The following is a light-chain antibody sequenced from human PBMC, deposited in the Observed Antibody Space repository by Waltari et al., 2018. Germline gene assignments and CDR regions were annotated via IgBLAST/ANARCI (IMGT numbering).Light chain of an antibody. J-gene: IGKJ4*01. CDR3: QHYGTSPEVT. V-gene: IGKV3-20*01. Sequence: EIVLTQSPGTLSLSPGERATLSCRASQSVSSSSLAWYQQKPGQAPRLVIYGASSRATGIPDRFSGSGSGTDFTLTISRLEPEDFAVYYCQHYGTSPEVTFGGGSKVDIK. CDR1: QSVSSSS. CDR2: GAS.